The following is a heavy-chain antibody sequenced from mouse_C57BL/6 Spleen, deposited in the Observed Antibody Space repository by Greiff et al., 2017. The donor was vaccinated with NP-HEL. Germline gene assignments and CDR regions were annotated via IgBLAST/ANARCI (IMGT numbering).Heavy chain of an antibody. D-gene: IGHD2-5*01. CDR3: ARDDCYSNPFDY. CDR1: GYTFTSYC. J-gene: IGHJ2*01. V-gene: IGHV1-7*01. CDR2: INPSSGYT. Sequence: VQLQESGAELVKPGASVKLSCKASGYTFTSYCMHWVKQRPGKGLDWIGYINPSSGYTKYKQKFKDKATLTADNSSSTAYMQLSSLTYEDSAVYYCARDDCYSNPFDYWGQVTTLTVSS.